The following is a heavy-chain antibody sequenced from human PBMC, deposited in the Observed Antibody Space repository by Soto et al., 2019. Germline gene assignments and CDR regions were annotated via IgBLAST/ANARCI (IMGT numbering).Heavy chain of an antibody. CDR2: IYYSGST. CDR1: GGSASSDSYY. V-gene: IGHV4-61*01. CDR3: ARHHAVGGTTQYFDY. D-gene: IGHD6-19*01. Sequence: SETLSLTCTVSGGSASSDSYYWNWIRQPPGKGLEWIGYIYYSGSTNYNPSLKSRVTMSVDTSKNKFSLKLNSVTAADTAVYYCARHHAVGGTTQYFDYWGQGTMVTVSS. J-gene: IGHJ4*02.